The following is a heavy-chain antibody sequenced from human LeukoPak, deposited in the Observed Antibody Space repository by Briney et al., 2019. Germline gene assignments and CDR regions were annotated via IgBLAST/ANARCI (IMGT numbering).Heavy chain of an antibody. Sequence: ASVKVSCKASGYTFTGYYIFWVRQAPGQGLKWIGRIDPDSGGTQYALEFQGRVTMTRDTSISTAYMELSRLRSDDTAVYYCARGYCSDGGCYSVENWFDPWGQGTLVTVSS. CDR2: IDPDSGGT. CDR3: ARGYCSDGGCYSVENWFDP. J-gene: IGHJ5*02. D-gene: IGHD2-15*01. CDR1: GYTFTGYY. V-gene: IGHV1-2*06.